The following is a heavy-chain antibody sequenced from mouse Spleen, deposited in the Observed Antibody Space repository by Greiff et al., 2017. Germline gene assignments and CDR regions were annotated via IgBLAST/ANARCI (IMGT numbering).Heavy chain of an antibody. CDR1: GYTFTSYW. CDR2: IDPSDSYT. CDR3: ALGLHFDY. V-gene: IGHV1-50*01. Sequence: QVQLKQPGAELVKPGASVKLSCKASGYTFTSYWMQWVKQRPGQGLEWIGEIDPSDSYTNYNQKFKGKATLTVDTSSSTAYMQLSSLTSEDSAVYYCALGLHFDYWGQGTTLTVSS. D-gene: IGHD4-1*01. J-gene: IGHJ2*01.